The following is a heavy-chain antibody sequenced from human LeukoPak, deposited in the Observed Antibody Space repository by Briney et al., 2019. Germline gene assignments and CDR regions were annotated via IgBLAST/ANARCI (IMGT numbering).Heavy chain of an antibody. CDR2: IYYSGST. D-gene: IGHD5-18*01. Sequence: PSETLSLTCTVSGGSISSYYWSWIRQPPGKGLEWIGYIYYSGSTNYNPSLKSRVTISVDTSKTQFSLKLSSVTAADTAVYYCARDSGYSYGNNNWFDRWGQGTLVTVSS. CDR1: GGSISSYY. V-gene: IGHV4-59*01. CDR3: ARDSGYSYGNNNWFDR. J-gene: IGHJ5*02.